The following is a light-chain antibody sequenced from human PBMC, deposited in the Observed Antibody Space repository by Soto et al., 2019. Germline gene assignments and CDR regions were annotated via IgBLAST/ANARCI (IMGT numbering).Light chain of an antibody. CDR1: QSVSSTY. CDR3: QQYDSSPPIT. CDR2: GAS. J-gene: IGKJ5*01. Sequence: EIVLTQSPGTLSLSPGERATLSCRASQSVSSTYLIWYQQKPGQAPRLLIYGASSRATGIPDRFSGSGSGTDFTLTISGLEPEDFAVYYCQQYDSSPPITFGQGTRLEIK. V-gene: IGKV3-20*01.